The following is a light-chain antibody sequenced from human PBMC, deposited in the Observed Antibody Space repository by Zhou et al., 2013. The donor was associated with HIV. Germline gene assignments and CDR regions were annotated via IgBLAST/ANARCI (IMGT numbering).Light chain of an antibody. V-gene: IGKV3-20*01. CDR1: QSFRTY. J-gene: IGKJ1*01. Sequence: EILMTQSPATLSVSPGERATLSCRASQSFRTYLAWYQQKPGQAPRLLIFDASNRATGIPDRFSGSGSGTDFTLTISRLEPEDFAVYYCQQYGSSPWTFGQGTKGGNQT. CDR2: DAS. CDR3: QQYGSSPWT.